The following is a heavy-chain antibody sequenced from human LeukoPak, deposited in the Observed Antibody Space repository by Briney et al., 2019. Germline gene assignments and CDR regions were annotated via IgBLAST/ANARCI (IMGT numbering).Heavy chain of an antibody. D-gene: IGHD5-12*01. V-gene: IGHV3-23*01. CDR1: GFTFSSYA. Sequence: PGGSLRLSCAASGFTFSSYAMSWVRQAPGKGLEWVSAISGSGGSTYYADSVKGRFTISRDNSKNTLYLQMNSLRADDTAVYYCARISFGVATIGDDAFDIWGQGTMVTVSS. J-gene: IGHJ3*02. CDR2: ISGSGGST. CDR3: ARISFGVATIGDDAFDI.